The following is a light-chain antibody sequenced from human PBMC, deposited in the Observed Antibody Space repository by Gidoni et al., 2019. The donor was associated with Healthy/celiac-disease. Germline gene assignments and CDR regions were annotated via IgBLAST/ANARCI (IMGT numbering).Light chain of an antibody. CDR3: QQYYSTPYT. Sequence: DIVMTQSPDSLVVSLGERATINCKSSQSVLYSSNNKYYLAWYQQKPGQPPKLLIYWASTRESGVPDRFSGSGSGTDFTLTISSLQAEDVAVYYCQQYYSTPYTFGQGTKLEIK. CDR1: QSVLYSSNNKYY. J-gene: IGKJ2*01. V-gene: IGKV4-1*01. CDR2: WAS.